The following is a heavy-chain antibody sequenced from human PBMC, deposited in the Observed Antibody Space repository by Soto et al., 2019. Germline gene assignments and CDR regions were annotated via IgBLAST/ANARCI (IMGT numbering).Heavy chain of an antibody. V-gene: IGHV5-51*01. J-gene: IGHJ4*02. Sequence: GESLKISCKGSGYSFTSYWIGWVRQMPGKGLEWMGIIYPGDSDTRYSPSFQGQVTISADKSISTAYLQWSSLKASDTAMYYCARLTLGLHLGELSSKYYFDYWGQGTLVTVSS. CDR1: GYSFTSYW. CDR3: ARLTLGLHLGELSSKYYFDY. D-gene: IGHD3-16*02. CDR2: IYPGDSDT.